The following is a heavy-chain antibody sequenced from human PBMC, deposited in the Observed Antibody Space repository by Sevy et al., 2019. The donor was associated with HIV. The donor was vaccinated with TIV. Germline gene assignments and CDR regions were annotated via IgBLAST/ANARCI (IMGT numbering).Heavy chain of an antibody. CDR2: IRSKTYGGTT. J-gene: IGHJ4*02. D-gene: IGHD6-6*01. V-gene: IGHV3-49*04. Sequence: GGSLRLSCTASGFTFGDYAMSWVRQAPGKGLEWVSFIRSKTYGGTTEYAAYVKGRFTISRDDSKSIAYLQMNSMQTEDTAVYYCARAGDIAARPFDYWGQGTLVTVSS. CDR1: GFTFGDYA. CDR3: ARAGDIAARPFDY.